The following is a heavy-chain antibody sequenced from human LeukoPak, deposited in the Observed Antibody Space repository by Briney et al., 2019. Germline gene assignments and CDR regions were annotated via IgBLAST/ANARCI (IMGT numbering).Heavy chain of an antibody. D-gene: IGHD3-10*01. CDR1: GGTFSSYA. CDR2: IIPIFGTA. Sequence: AASVKVSCKASGGTFSSYAISWVRQAPGQGLEWMGGIIPIFGTANYAQKFQGRVTITADESTSTAYMELSSLRSEDTAVYYCASLIQNVYYGSEGAGYFDLWGRGTLVTVSS. J-gene: IGHJ2*01. CDR3: ASLIQNVYYGSEGAGYFDL. V-gene: IGHV1-69*13.